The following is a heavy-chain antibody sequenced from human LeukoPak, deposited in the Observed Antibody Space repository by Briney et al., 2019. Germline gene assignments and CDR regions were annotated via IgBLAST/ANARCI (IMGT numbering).Heavy chain of an antibody. CDR3: ARGSYYDSSGYPRSNYFDY. V-gene: IGHV1-3*01. J-gene: IGHJ4*02. D-gene: IGHD3-22*01. Sequence: GASVKVSCKASGYTFTSYAMHWVRQAPGQRLEWMGWINAGNGNTKYSQKFQGRATITRDTSASTAYMELSSLRSEDTAVYYCARGSYYDSSGYPRSNYFDYWGQGTLVTVSS. CDR2: INAGNGNT. CDR1: GYTFTSYA.